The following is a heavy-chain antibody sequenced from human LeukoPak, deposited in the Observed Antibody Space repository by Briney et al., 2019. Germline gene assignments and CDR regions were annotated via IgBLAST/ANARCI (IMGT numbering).Heavy chain of an antibody. CDR2: ISGSGGST. V-gene: IGHV3-23*01. Sequence: GGSLRLSCVASGFTFSNYEMNWVRQAPGKGLEWVSAISGSGGSTYYADSVKGRFTISRDNSKNTLYLQMNSLRAEDTAVYYCAKAFFGDWFDPWGQGTLVTVSS. D-gene: IGHD3-10*01. CDR3: AKAFFGDWFDP. CDR1: GFTFSNYE. J-gene: IGHJ5*02.